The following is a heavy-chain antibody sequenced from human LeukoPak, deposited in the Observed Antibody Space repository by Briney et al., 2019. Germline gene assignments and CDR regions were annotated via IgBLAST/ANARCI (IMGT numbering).Heavy chain of an antibody. CDR2: IIHIFDTA. J-gene: IGHJ3*01. CDR3: AREAYCSGGSCNSNTAMVTVGYDAFDL. D-gene: IGHD2-15*01. V-gene: IGHV1-69*06. CDR1: GGSFSSFV. Sequence: GASVKVSCKASGGSFSSFVITWVRQAPGQGLEWMGGIIHIFDTATYAQKFQGRVTITADKSTSTAYMELSSLKFEDTAVYYCAREAYCSGGSCNSNTAMVTVGYDAFDLWGQGTMVTVSS.